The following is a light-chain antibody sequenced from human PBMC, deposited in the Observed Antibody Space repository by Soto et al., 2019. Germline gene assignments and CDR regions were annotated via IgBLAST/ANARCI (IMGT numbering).Light chain of an antibody. CDR1: EDSINH. CDR3: QQYNNLPYT. J-gene: IGKJ2*01. CDR2: DAS. V-gene: IGKV1-33*01. Sequence: DTQMTQSPSSVPASVGDRVTITCQADEDSINHLNWYQQKPGKAPNLLIYDASNLETGVPSRFSGSGSGTHFTFTINGLQPEDVGTYFCQQYNNLPYTFGQGTKLEI.